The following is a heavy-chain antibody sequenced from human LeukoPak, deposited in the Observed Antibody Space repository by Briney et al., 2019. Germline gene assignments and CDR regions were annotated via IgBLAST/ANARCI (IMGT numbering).Heavy chain of an antibody. Sequence: GGSLRLSCAASGFTFSSYAMHWVRQAPGKGLEWVAVISYDGSNKYYADSVKGRFTISRDNSKNTLYLQMNGLRAEDTAVYYCARDQEWLSPVAFDIWGQGTMVTVSS. CDR2: ISYDGSNK. J-gene: IGHJ3*02. D-gene: IGHD3-3*01. V-gene: IGHV3-30-3*01. CDR3: ARDQEWLSPVAFDI. CDR1: GFTFSSYA.